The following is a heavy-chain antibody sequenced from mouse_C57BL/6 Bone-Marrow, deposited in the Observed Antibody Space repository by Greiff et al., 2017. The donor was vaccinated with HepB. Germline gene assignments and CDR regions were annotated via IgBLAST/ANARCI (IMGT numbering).Heavy chain of an antibody. V-gene: IGHV5-2*01. J-gene: IGHJ3*01. D-gene: IGHD1-1*01. CDR1: EYEFPSHD. CDR2: FNSDGGST. Sequence: DVKLVESGGGLVQPGESLKLSCESNEYEFPSHDMSWVRKTPEKRLELVAAFNSDGGSTYYPDTMERRFIISRDNTKKTLYRQMSSLRSEDTALYYCAGFYYGSSLPAWFAYWGQGTLVTVSA. CDR3: AGFYYGSSLPAWFAY.